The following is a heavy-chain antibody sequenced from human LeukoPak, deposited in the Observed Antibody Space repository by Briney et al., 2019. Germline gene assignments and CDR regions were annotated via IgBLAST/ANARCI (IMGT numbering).Heavy chain of an antibody. CDR2: IYYSGST. CDR1: GGSISSYY. Sequence: PSETLSLXCTVSGGSISSYYWSWIRQPPGKGLEWIGYIYYSGSTNYNPSPKSRVTISVDTSKNQFSLKLSSATAADTAVYYCARLGFWSGYYTSYVAYWGQGTLVTVSS. J-gene: IGHJ4*02. CDR3: ARLGFWSGYYTSYVAY. D-gene: IGHD3-3*01. V-gene: IGHV4-59*01.